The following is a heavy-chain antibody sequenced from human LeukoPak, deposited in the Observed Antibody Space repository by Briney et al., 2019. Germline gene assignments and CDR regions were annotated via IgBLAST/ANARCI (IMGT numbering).Heavy chain of an antibody. CDR2: INHSGST. CDR1: GGSFSGYY. CDR3: ASGYDSSGYYPPIFDY. J-gene: IGHJ4*02. V-gene: IGHV4-34*01. Sequence: SETLSLNCAVYGGSFSGYYWSWIRQPPGRGLEWIGEINHSGSTNYNPSLKSRVTISVDTSKNQFSLSLSSVTAADTAVYYCASGYDSSGYYPPIFDYWGQGTLVTVSS. D-gene: IGHD3-22*01.